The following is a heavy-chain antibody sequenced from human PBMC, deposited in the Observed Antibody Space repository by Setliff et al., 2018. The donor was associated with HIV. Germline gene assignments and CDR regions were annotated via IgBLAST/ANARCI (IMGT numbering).Heavy chain of an antibody. V-gene: IGHV3-21*01. D-gene: IGHD2-15*01. Sequence: KPGGSLRLSCAASGFTFSSYSMNWVRQAPGKGLEWVSSISSSSSYIYYADSVKGRFTISRDNAKNSLYLQMNSLRAEDTAVYYCARYGAVAADYYYYYYMDVWGKGTTVTVSS. CDR3: ARYGAVAADYYYYYYMDV. J-gene: IGHJ6*03. CDR1: GFTFSSYS. CDR2: ISSSSSYI.